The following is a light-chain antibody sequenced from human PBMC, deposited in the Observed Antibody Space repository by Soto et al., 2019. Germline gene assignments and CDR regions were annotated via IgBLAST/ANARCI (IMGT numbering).Light chain of an antibody. J-gene: IGKJ1*01. CDR1: QSVSSSF. Sequence: EIVLTQSPGTLSLSPGERATLSCRASQSVSSSFLAWYQQKPGQAPRLLIYGASSRATGIPDRFSGSGSGTDLTLTISGLEPEDFAVYYCKQYGSSPWTFGQGTKVEIK. CDR3: KQYGSSPWT. V-gene: IGKV3-20*01. CDR2: GAS.